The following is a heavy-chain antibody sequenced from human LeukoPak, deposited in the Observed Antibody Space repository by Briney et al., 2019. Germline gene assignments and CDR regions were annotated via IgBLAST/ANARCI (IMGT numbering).Heavy chain of an antibody. D-gene: IGHD5-18*01. J-gene: IGHJ4*02. V-gene: IGHV4-4*09. Sequence: SETLSLTCTVSGGSISSYYWSCIRQPPGKGLGWIGYIYTSGSTNYNPSLKSRVTISVDTSKNQFSLKLSSVTAADTAVYYCARLVNRIQLDYFDYWGQGTLVTVSS. CDR1: GGSISSYY. CDR2: IYTSGST. CDR3: ARLVNRIQLDYFDY.